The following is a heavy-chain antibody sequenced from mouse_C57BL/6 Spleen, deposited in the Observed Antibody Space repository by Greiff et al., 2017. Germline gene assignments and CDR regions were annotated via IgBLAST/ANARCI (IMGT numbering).Heavy chain of an antibody. J-gene: IGHJ2*01. D-gene: IGHD1-1*01. CDR1: GYTFTDYY. V-gene: IGHV1-26*01. Sequence: VQLQQSGPELVKPGASVKISCKASGYTFTDYYMNWVKQSHGKSLEWIGDINPNNGGTSYNQKFKGKATLTVDKSSSTAYMELRSLTSEDSAVYYCARGDYYGSSFDYWGQGTTLTVSS. CDR2: INPNNGGT. CDR3: ARGDYYGSSFDY.